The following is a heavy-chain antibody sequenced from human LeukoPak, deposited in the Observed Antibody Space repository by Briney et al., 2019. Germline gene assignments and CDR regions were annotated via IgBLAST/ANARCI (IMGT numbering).Heavy chain of an antibody. Sequence: NASETLSLTCVVSGFSISSGYYWGWIRQPPGKGLEWIANIHVSGTTFYNSSLNSRFAISIDTSKNQFSLKLSSVTAADTAVYFCAREAERRIVNWGRGTLVTVSS. CDR3: AREAERRIVN. CDR2: IHVSGTT. CDR1: GFSISSGYY. J-gene: IGHJ4*02. V-gene: IGHV4-38-2*02. D-gene: IGHD1-1*01.